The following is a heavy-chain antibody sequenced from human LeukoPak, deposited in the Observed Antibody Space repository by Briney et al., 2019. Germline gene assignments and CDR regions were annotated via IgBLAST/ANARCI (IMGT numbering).Heavy chain of an antibody. CDR2: IKEDGSEN. J-gene: IGHJ4*02. D-gene: IGHD3-10*01. CDR1: GFTFSRYW. CDR3: AKDGSAMVRGVTAEYYFDY. Sequence: GGSLRLSCAASGFTFSRYWMTWVRQAPGKGLEWVANIKEDGSENSYVESVKGRFTISRDNSKNTLYLQMNSLRAEDTAVYYCAKDGSAMVRGVTAEYYFDYWGQGTLVTVSS. V-gene: IGHV3-7*01.